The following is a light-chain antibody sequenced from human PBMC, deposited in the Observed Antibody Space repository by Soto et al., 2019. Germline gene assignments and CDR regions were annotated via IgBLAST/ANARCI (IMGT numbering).Light chain of an antibody. V-gene: IGLV2-14*01. CDR2: EVT. Sequence: QSALTQPASVSGSPGQSITISCTGTSSDVGAYNFVSWYQQYPGKAPKLIIYEVTNRPSGVSNRFSGSKSGNTASLTISGLQAEDEADYYCNSYTSSSARVFGGGTKPTVL. CDR1: SSDVGAYNF. CDR3: NSYTSSSARV. J-gene: IGLJ3*02.